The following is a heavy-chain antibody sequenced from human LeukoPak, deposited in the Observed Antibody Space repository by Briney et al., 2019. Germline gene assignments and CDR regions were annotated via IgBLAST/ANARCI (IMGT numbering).Heavy chain of an antibody. CDR2: IKQDGTAK. D-gene: IGHD4-17*01. Sequence: PGGSLRLSCAASGFTFNMYWMSWVRRAPGKGLEWVANIKQDGTAKYYVDSVKCRFTVSRDNAKNLLCLEIDSLTDEDTAVYYCSGEEGPSDYGDYGDYWGQGTRVIVSP. CDR3: SGEEGPSDYGDYGDY. V-gene: IGHV3-7*01. J-gene: IGHJ4*02. CDR1: GFTFNMYW.